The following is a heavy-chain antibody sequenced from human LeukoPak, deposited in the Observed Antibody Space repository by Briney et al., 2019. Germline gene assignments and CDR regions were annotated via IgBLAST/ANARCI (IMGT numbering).Heavy chain of an antibody. Sequence: ASVKVSCKASGYTFTGYYMHWVRQAPGQGLEWMGIINPSGGSTGYAQKFQGRVTMTRNTSISTAYMELISLRSEDTAVYYCARGQAAVSHSSSYSSSWYYYYDSSGYYSNWFDPWGQGTLVTVSS. D-gene: IGHD3-22*01. J-gene: IGHJ5*02. CDR3: ARGQAAVSHSSSYSSSWYYYYDSSGYYSNWFDP. CDR2: INPSGGST. V-gene: IGHV1-46*01. CDR1: GYTFTGYY.